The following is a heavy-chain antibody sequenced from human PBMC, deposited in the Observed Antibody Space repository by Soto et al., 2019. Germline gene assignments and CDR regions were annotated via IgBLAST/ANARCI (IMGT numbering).Heavy chain of an antibody. V-gene: IGHV3-30-3*01. CDR1: GFTFSSYA. J-gene: IGHJ6*02. D-gene: IGHD2-2*01. Sequence: QVQLVESGGGVVQPRRSLRLSCAASGFTFSSYAMHWVRQAPGKGLEWVAAISYDGSNKYYADSVKGRFTISRDNSKNTLYLQMNSLRAEDTAVYYCAREEGQVLPYYYYYGMDVCGQGTTVTVSS. CDR3: AREEGQVLPYYYYYGMDV. CDR2: ISYDGSNK.